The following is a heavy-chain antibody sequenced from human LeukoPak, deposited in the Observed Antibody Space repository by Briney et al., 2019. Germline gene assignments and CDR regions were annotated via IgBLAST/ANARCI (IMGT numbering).Heavy chain of an antibody. Sequence: PGGSLRLSCAASGFTFSSYWMHWVRHAPGKGLVWVSRINTDGSSTSYADSVKGRFTISRDNSNSTLYLQLDTLRADDTAVYYCAKDQPYDFWSGYSPYYFDYWGQGTLVTVSS. V-gene: IGHV3-74*01. CDR3: AKDQPYDFWSGYSPYYFDY. D-gene: IGHD3-3*01. CDR1: GFTFSSYW. CDR2: INTDGSST. J-gene: IGHJ4*02.